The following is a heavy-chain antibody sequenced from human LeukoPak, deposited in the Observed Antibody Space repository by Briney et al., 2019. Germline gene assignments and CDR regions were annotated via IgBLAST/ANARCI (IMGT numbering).Heavy chain of an antibody. D-gene: IGHD2-15*01. Sequence: SETLSLTCAVYGGSFSGYYWSWIRKPPGKGLEWIGEINHSGSTNYNPSLKSRVTISVDKSKIQFSLKLSSVTAADTAVYYCARVGWYGPSQNFDYWGQGTLVTVSS. V-gene: IGHV4-34*01. CDR3: ARVGWYGPSQNFDY. CDR2: INHSGST. CDR1: GGSFSGYY. J-gene: IGHJ4*02.